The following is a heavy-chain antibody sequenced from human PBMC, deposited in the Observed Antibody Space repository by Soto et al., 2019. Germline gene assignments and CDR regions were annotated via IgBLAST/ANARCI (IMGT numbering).Heavy chain of an antibody. V-gene: IGHV3-23*01. CDR2: ISSTGLYT. Sequence: GGSLRLSCAASGFSFTTYGMSWVRQAPGKGLEGVSDISSTGLYTYLADSVKGRVTISRDNSKNTLYLQMNSLRVDDTAVYFCTTSWLFEKNWFDPWGQGTLVTVSS. CDR1: GFSFTTYG. J-gene: IGHJ5*02. D-gene: IGHD3-22*01. CDR3: TTSWLFEKNWFDP.